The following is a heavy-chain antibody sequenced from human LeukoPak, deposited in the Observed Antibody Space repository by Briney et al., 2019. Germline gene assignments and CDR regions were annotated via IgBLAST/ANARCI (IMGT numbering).Heavy chain of an antibody. CDR1: GFTFSSYA. Sequence: PGGSLRLSCAASGFTFSSYAMSWVRQAPGKGLEWVSAISGSGGSTYYADSVKGRFTISRDNSKNTLYLQMNSLRAEDTAVYYCAKEARRYSGGDCYSVDPWGQGTLVTVSS. V-gene: IGHV3-23*01. CDR2: ISGSGGST. D-gene: IGHD2-21*02. CDR3: AKEARRYSGGDCYSVDP. J-gene: IGHJ5*02.